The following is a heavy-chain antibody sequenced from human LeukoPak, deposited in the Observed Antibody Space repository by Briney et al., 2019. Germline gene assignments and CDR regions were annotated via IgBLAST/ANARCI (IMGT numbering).Heavy chain of an antibody. J-gene: IGHJ4*02. V-gene: IGHV4-59*10. CDR3: PITMVRGVISLFDY. Sequence: PSETLSLTCAVYGGSFSGYYWSWIRQPAGKGLEWIGRIYTSGSTNYNPSLKSRVTMSVDTSKNQFSLKLSSVTAADTAVYYCPITMVRGVISLFDYWGQGTLVTVSS. D-gene: IGHD3-10*01. CDR1: GGSFSGYY. CDR2: IYTSGST.